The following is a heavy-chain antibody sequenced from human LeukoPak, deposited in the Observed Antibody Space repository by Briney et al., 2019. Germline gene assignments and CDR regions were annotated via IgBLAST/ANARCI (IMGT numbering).Heavy chain of an antibody. J-gene: IGHJ5*02. CDR1: GGSISSYY. D-gene: IGHD3-22*01. Sequence: SETLSLTCTVSGGSISSYYWSWIRQPAGKGLEWIGRIYTSGSTNYNPSLKSRVTMSVDTSKNQFSLKLSSVTAADTAVYYCARDRHDSSGYYYVHWFDPWGQGTLVTVSS. V-gene: IGHV4-4*07. CDR2: IYTSGST. CDR3: ARDRHDSSGYYYVHWFDP.